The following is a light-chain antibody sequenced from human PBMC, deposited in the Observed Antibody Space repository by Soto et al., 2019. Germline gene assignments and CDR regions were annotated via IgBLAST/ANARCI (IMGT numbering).Light chain of an antibody. CDR1: QSISNY. CDR3: QRSYRNPST. J-gene: IGKJ5*01. Sequence: DIQMTQSASSLSASVGDRVTITCRASQSISNYLNWYQQKPGKAPNLLIHAASSLQSGVPPRFSGSGSGTDFTLTISSLQPEDFATYFCQRSYRNPSTFGQGTRLEIK. V-gene: IGKV1-39*01. CDR2: AAS.